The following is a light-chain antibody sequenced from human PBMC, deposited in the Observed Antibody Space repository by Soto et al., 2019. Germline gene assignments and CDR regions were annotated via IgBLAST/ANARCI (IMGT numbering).Light chain of an antibody. J-gene: IGKJ5*01. CDR3: QQRSNWHPIT. CDR1: QSVSSY. CDR2: DAS. Sequence: EILFTQSPATLSLSPGERATLSCRASQSVSSYLAWYQQKPGQATRLLIYDASNRANGIPARFSGSESGTDFTLTFSSLEPEDFAVYYCQQRSNWHPITFGQGTRLEIK. V-gene: IGKV3-11*01.